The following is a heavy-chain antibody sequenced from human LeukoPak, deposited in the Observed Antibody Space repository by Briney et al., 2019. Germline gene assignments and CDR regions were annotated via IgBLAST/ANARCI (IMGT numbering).Heavy chain of an antibody. CDR3: ARGRFSSRWYWGPYYFDY. CDR1: GGSFSGYY. CDR2: INHSGST. D-gene: IGHD6-13*01. V-gene: IGHV4-34*01. Sequence: SETLSLTCAVYGGSFSGYYWSWIRQPPGKGLEWIGEINHSGSTNYNPSLKSRVTISVDTSKNQFSLKLSSVTAADTAVYYCARGRFSSRWYWGPYYFDYWGQGTLVTVSS. J-gene: IGHJ4*02.